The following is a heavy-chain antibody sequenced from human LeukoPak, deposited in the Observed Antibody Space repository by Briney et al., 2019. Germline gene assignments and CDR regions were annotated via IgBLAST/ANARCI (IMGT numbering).Heavy chain of an antibody. Sequence: GGSLRLSCAASGFTFSDYYMSWIRQAPGKGLEWVSYISSSGSTIYYAGSVKGRFTISRDNSKNTLYLQMNSLRAEDTAVYYCAKCYVIDAFDIWGQGTMVTVSS. D-gene: IGHD2-15*01. CDR2: ISSSGSTI. CDR1: GFTFSDYY. J-gene: IGHJ3*02. V-gene: IGHV3-11*01. CDR3: AKCYVIDAFDI.